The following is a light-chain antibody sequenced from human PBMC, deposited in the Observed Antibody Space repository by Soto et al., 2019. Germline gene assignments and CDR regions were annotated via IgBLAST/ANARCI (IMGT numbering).Light chain of an antibody. CDR2: GAS. CDR3: QQYRSWPRT. V-gene: IGKV3-15*01. Sequence: DIVMTQSLANLSVFPGERVTLSCRASQSVVINLAWYQHKAGQAARLLIYGASARATDMPGWFSGVGAGAEFTLTISSLQSEDFAVYYCQQYRSWPRTFGQGTKVDIK. J-gene: IGKJ1*01. CDR1: QSVVIN.